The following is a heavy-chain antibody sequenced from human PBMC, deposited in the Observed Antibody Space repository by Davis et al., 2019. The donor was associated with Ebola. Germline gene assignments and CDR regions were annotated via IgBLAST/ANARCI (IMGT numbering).Heavy chain of an antibody. V-gene: IGHV6-1*01. CDR3: ARGWLRSGLDV. J-gene: IGHJ6*04. CDR2: TYYKSKWYN. Sequence: HSQTLSLTCAISGDSVSTAGWNWIRQSPSRGLEWLGRTYYKSKWYNDYAASVKSRITINPDTSKNQFSLHLNSVTPEDTAVYYCARGWLRSGLDVWGKGAAVTVSS. CDR1: GDSVSTAG. D-gene: IGHD5-12*01.